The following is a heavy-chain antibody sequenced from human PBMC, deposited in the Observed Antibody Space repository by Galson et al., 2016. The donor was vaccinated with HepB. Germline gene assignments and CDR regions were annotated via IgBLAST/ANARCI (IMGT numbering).Heavy chain of an antibody. D-gene: IGHD2-15*01. J-gene: IGHJ4*02. CDR2: IVVGSGNT. CDR3: AAVLGSGGSCYHPGGCGDY. V-gene: IGHV1-58*02. CDR1: GFTFTSSA. Sequence: SVKVSCKASGFTFTSSAMQWVRQARGQRLEWIGWIVVGSGNTIYAQKFLERVTITSDMSTNTAYMELSSLRSEDTAVYYCAAVLGSGGSCYHPGGCGDYWGRGTLVIVSS.